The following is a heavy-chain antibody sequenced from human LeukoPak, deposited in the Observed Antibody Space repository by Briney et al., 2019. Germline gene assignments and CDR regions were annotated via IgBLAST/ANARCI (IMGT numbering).Heavy chain of an antibody. CDR1: GFTFSSYA. CDR2: ISSDGSLE. J-gene: IGHJ4*02. V-gene: IGHV3-30-3*01. Sequence: GGSLRLSCAASGFTFSSYAMHWVRQAPGKGLEWVAVISSDGSLEYYADSVKGRFTISRDNSKYTLYLQMNSLRPEDTAVYYCARDPVPAAARHFDYWGQGTLVTVSS. D-gene: IGHD2-2*01. CDR3: ARDPVPAAARHFDY.